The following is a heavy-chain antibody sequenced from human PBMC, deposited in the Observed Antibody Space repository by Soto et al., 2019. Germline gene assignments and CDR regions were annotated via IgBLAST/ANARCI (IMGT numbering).Heavy chain of an antibody. CDR2: ISAHNGNT. Sequence: QVHLVQSGAEVKKPGASVKVSCQGSGYAFTTYGITWVRQAPGQGLAWMGCISAHNGNTNYAQKLQGRVTVTRDTSTSTADMELRSLRYDDTAVYYCARGRYGDYWGQGALVTVSS. J-gene: IGHJ4*02. CDR3: ARGRYGDY. D-gene: IGHD1-1*01. V-gene: IGHV1-18*01. CDR1: GYAFTTYG.